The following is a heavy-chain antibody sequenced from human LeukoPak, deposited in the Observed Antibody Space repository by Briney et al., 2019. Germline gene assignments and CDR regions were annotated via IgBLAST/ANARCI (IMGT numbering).Heavy chain of an antibody. Sequence: GESLQISCKGSGYSFTNYWIGWVRQMPGKGLEWMGIIYPGNSDTRYSPSFQGQVTISADKSISTAYLRWSSLKASDTAMYYCATLDGYNYPIDYWGQGTLVTVSS. V-gene: IGHV5-51*01. D-gene: IGHD5-24*01. CDR3: ATLDGYNYPIDY. J-gene: IGHJ4*02. CDR2: IYPGNSDT. CDR1: GYSFTNYW.